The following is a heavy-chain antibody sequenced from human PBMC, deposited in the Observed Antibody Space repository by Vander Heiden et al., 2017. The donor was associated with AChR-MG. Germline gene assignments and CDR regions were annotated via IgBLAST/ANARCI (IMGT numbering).Heavy chain of an antibody. J-gene: IGHJ4*02. D-gene: IGHD3-9*01. V-gene: IGHV1-8*01. Sequence: QVQLVQSGAEVKKPGASVKVSCTASGYTFTSYDINWVRQASGQGLEWMGWMNPNSGNTGYAQKFQGRVTMTRNTSISTAYMELSSLRSEDTAVYYCATDIYDILAGYYPNWGQGTLVTVSS. CDR3: ATDIYDILAGYYPN. CDR1: GYTFTSYD. CDR2: MNPNSGNT.